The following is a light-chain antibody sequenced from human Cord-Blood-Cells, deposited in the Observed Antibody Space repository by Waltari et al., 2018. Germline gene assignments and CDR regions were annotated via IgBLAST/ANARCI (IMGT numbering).Light chain of an antibody. Sequence: QSALTQPASVSGSPGQSITLSCTGTSSDVGGYNYVSWYQQHPGKAPQLMIYDVSNRPSGVSNRFSGSKSGNTASLTISGLQAEDEADYYCSSYTSSSTLVVFGTGTKVTVL. CDR2: DVS. CDR3: SSYTSSSTLVV. J-gene: IGLJ1*01. CDR1: SSDVGGYNY. V-gene: IGLV2-14*03.